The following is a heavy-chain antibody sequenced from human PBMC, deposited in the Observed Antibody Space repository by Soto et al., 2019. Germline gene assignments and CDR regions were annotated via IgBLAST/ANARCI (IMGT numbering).Heavy chain of an antibody. CDR1: GYTFTAYD. Sequence: ASVKVSCKASGYTFTAYDIHWVRQAPGQGLEWMRWINPNSGDTNYAQNFQGRVIMTRDTSISTAYMELSRLRSDDTAVYYCTRPAPGPFYYDSSGYFISDYWGQGTLVTVSS. CDR3: TRPAPGPFYYDSSGYFISDY. J-gene: IGHJ4*02. D-gene: IGHD3-22*01. CDR2: INPNSGDT. V-gene: IGHV1-2*02.